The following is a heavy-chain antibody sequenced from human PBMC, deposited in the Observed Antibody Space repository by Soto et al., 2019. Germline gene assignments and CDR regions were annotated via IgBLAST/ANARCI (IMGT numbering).Heavy chain of an antibody. CDR2: ISGSADTV. Sequence: GGSLRLSCACSGFTFSSCSMNWVRQAPGKGLEWVSFISGSADTVYYADSVKVRFTIDRDNANNSLYLQRISLRDEDTSVYYCAKYYSSNVFFDYWGQGTPVTVSS. CDR3: AKYYSSNVFFDY. CDR1: GFTFSSCS. V-gene: IGHV3-48*02. D-gene: IGHD2-21*01. J-gene: IGHJ4*01.